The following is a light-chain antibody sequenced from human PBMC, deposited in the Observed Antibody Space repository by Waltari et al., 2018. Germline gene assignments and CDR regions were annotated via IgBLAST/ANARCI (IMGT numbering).Light chain of an antibody. Sequence: DILMMQSPPALSVSPGERATFSCRASQSISSNLAWYQQKPGQAPRLLIFDASTRTTRVPARFRGSGSGTEFTLTISSLQSEDSAIYYCQQYNRWPPLTFGGGTKVEIK. V-gene: IGKV3-15*01. J-gene: IGKJ4*01. CDR1: QSISSN. CDR3: QQYNRWPPLT. CDR2: DAS.